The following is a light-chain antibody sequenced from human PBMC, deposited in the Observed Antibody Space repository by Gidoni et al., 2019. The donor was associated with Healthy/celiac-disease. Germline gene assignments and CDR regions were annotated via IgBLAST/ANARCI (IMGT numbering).Light chain of an antibody. Sequence: DIQLPQSPSSLSASVGDRVTITCRASQSISSYLNWYQQKPGKAPKLLIYAASSLQSGGPSSFSGSGAGTDVTLTISSLQPEDFATYYCQQSYSTPLTFGGGTKVEIK. CDR3: QQSYSTPLT. V-gene: IGKV1-39*01. CDR1: QSISSY. CDR2: AAS. J-gene: IGKJ4*02.